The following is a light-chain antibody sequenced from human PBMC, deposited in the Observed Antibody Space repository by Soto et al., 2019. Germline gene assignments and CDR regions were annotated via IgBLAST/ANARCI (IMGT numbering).Light chain of an antibody. CDR2: GAS. Sequence: EIVLTQSPGTLSLSPGERATLSCRASQSVSNTYLAWYQQKPGQAPRLLIYGASNRATGIPDRFSGSGSGTGFTLTISRLEPEDFAVYYCQQYDSSGTFGQGTKVDIK. J-gene: IGKJ1*01. CDR1: QSVSNTY. CDR3: QQYDSSGT. V-gene: IGKV3-20*01.